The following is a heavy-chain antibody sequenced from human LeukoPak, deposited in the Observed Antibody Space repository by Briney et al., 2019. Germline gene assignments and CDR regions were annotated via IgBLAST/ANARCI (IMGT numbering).Heavy chain of an antibody. V-gene: IGHV3-23*01. J-gene: IGHJ4*02. CDR2: ISGSGGST. Sequence: GSLRLSCAASGFTFSDYYMSWICQAPGKGLEWVSAISGSGGSTYYADSVKGRFTISRDNSKNTLYLQMNSLRAEDTAVYYCAKHPYFDYWGQGTLVTVSS. CDR3: AKHPYFDY. CDR1: GFTFSDYY.